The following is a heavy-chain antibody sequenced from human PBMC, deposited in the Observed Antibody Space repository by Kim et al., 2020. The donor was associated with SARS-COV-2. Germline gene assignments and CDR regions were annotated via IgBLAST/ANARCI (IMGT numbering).Heavy chain of an antibody. J-gene: IGHJ4*02. D-gene: IGHD6-13*01. CDR3: VKEKKPGIAAYPFEY. V-gene: IGHV3-43*01. Sequence: AESVKGRFTIPKDNSKNTHYLQMNSQRTDDTALYYCVKEKKPGIAAYPFEYWGRGTLVTVSS.